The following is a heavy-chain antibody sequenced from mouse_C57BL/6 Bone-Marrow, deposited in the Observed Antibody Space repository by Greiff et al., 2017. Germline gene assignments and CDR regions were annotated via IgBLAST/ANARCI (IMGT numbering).Heavy chain of an antibody. CDR3: ARSGPAWFAY. CDR1: GYTFTSYW. V-gene: IGHV1-50*01. Sequence: QVQLQQSGAELVKPGASVKLSCKASGYTFTSYWMQWVKQRPGQGLEWIGEIDPSDSYTNYNQKFKGKATLTVDTSSSTAYMQLSSLTSEASAVYYCARSGPAWFAYWGQGTLVTVSA. J-gene: IGHJ3*01. D-gene: IGHD3-1*01. CDR2: IDPSDSYT.